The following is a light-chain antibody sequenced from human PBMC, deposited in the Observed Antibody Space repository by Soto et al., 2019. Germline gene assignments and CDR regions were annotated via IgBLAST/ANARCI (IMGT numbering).Light chain of an antibody. CDR2: WAS. CDR1: QSVLYSSNNKNY. J-gene: IGKJ1*01. V-gene: IGKV4-1*01. Sequence: DIEMTQSPDSLAVSLGERATINCKSSQSVLYSSNNKNYLAWYQQKPGQPPKLLIYWASARESGVPDRFSGSGSGKDFTLTISSLQAEDVAVYYCQQYYTTLTWTFGQGTKVELK. CDR3: QQYYTTLTWT.